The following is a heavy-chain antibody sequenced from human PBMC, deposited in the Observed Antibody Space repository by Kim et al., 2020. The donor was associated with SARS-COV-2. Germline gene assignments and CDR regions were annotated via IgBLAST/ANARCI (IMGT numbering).Heavy chain of an antibody. J-gene: IGHJ4*02. V-gene: IGHV3-30*02. CDR3: AKANDLGGDY. CDR2: NK. Sequence: NKYYADSVKGRFTISRDNSKNTLYLQMNSLRAEDTAVYYCAKANDLGGDYWGQGTLVTVSS. D-gene: IGHD1-1*01.